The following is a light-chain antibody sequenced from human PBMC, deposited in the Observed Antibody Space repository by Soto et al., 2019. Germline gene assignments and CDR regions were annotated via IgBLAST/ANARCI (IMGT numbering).Light chain of an antibody. Sequence: DIQVTQSPSSLSASVGDRVTITCRASQDIAAYLAWYQHKPGRAPELLIHAASSLQSGVPSRFSGSGSGTDFTLTINSLQPEDFATYYCQQAYSFPITFGQGTRLEI. CDR3: QQAYSFPIT. CDR2: AAS. J-gene: IGKJ5*01. CDR1: QDIAAY. V-gene: IGKV1D-12*01.